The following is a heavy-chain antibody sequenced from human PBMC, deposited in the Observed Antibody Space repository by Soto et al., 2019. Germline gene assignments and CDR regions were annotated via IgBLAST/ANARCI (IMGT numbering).Heavy chain of an antibody. V-gene: IGHV4-59*01. CDR3: ARVLWGYCGTDCYPLDV. D-gene: IGHD2-21*02. Sequence: SETLSLTCTASGAPISRYYWSWIRQPPGKGLEWIGYMYNTGSTVYNPSFKSRVTISVDTSKNQSSLKLNSVTASDTAVYYRARVLWGYCGTDCYPLDVWGQGTTVTVSS. CDR1: GAPISRYY. CDR2: MYNTGST. J-gene: IGHJ6*02.